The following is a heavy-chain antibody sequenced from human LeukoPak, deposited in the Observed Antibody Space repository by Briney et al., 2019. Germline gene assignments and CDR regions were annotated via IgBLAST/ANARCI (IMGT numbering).Heavy chain of an antibody. Sequence: SETLSLTCTVSGASFSNYYWSWLRQPPGKGLEWIGHIYSSGSTNYNPSLKSRLTISLDTSKNQLSLKLSTVTAADTAVYYCARQFDPGGEGIRVTVPS. V-gene: IGHV4-59*08. CDR3: ARQFDP. CDR1: GASFSNYY. CDR2: IYSSGST. J-gene: IGHJ5*02.